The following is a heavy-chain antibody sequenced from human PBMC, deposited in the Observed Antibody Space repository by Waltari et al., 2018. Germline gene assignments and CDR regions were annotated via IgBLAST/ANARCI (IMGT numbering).Heavy chain of an antibody. CDR2: FDPEDGET. CDR1: GYTLTELS. J-gene: IGHJ4*02. CDR3: ATVGGYCSSTSCPTTQFDY. V-gene: IGHV1-24*01. D-gene: IGHD2-2*01. Sequence: QVQLVQSGAEVKKPGASVKVSCKVSGYTLTELSMHWVRQAPGNGLEWMGGFDPEDGETIYAQKFQGRVTMTEDTSTDTAYMELSSLRSEDTAVYYCATVGGYCSSTSCPTTQFDYWGQGTLVTVSS.